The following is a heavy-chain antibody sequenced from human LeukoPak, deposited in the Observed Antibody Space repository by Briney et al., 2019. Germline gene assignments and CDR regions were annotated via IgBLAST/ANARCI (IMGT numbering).Heavy chain of an antibody. V-gene: IGHV1-46*01. CDR1: GYTFTTYH. Sequence: ASVKVSCKAPGYTFTTYHMHWVRQAPGQGLEWMGKINRSGGSTVYAQRLQDRVTVTRDTSTSTVYMELTSLTSEDTAVYWCAREGAGTDYYFDSWGQGTLVTVSS. CDR2: INRSGGST. CDR3: AREGAGTDYYFDS. J-gene: IGHJ4*02. D-gene: IGHD3-10*01.